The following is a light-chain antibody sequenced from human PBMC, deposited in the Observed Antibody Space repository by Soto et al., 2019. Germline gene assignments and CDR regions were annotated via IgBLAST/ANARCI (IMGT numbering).Light chain of an antibody. CDR3: QQKNDLPLT. CDR2: ATS. CDR1: QYVSEW. V-gene: IGKV1-12*01. Sequence: DIQMTQSPSSVSASVGDRVTITCRASQYVSEWLAWYQQKPGKAPKPLIYATSHLRSGVPTRFSGSGSGTEFTLTISGLQPEEFATYYCQQKNDLPLTFGGGTKVEIK. J-gene: IGKJ4*01.